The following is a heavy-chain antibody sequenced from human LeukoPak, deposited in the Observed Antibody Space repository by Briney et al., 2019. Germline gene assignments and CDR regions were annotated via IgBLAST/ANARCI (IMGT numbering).Heavy chain of an antibody. V-gene: IGHV3-30*02. Sequence: GGSLRLSCAASGFTFSSYGMHWVRQAPGKGLEWVAFILYDGSNKYYADSVKGRFTIFRDNSKNTLYLQMNSLRAEDTAVYYCAKDQGVVYGYFDYWGQGTPVTVSS. CDR2: ILYDGSNK. J-gene: IGHJ4*02. CDR1: GFTFSSYG. D-gene: IGHD5-18*01. CDR3: AKDQGVVYGYFDY.